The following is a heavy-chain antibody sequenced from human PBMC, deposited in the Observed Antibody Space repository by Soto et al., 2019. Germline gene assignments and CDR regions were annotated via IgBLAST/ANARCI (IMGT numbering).Heavy chain of an antibody. CDR2: IYWDDDK. CDR1: GFSLNTSGVG. D-gene: IGHD4-17*01. J-gene: IGHJ5*02. CDR3: AHRQGDYDDGA. Sequence: QITLKESGPTLVKPAQTLTLTCSFSGFSLNTSGVGVGWIRQPPGKALEWLALIYWDDDKRYSPSLESRLTITKDTSKNQVVLTMTNVDPVDTATYYCAHRQGDYDDGAWGQGTLVTVSS. V-gene: IGHV2-5*02.